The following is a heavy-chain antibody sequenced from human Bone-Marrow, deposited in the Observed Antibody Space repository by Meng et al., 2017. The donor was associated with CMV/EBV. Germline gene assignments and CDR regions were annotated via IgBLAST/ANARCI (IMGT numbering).Heavy chain of an antibody. CDR3: AKSTTSSYYFDD. D-gene: IGHD2-2*01. J-gene: IGHJ4*02. CDR2: IGTTGDT. CDR1: GFTFSSYD. V-gene: IGHV3-13*01. Sequence: GESLKISCAASGFTFSSYDFHWVRQATGKGLEWVSAIGTTGDTYYPDSVRGRFSISRENAKSSLYLQMNSLTAGDTAVYYCAKSTTSSYYFDDWGQGTRVTGSS.